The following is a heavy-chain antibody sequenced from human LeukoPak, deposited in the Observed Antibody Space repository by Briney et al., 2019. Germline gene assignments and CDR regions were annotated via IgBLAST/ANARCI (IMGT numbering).Heavy chain of an antibody. CDR1: GFTFDDYG. D-gene: IGHD3-10*01. Sequence: PGGSLRLSCAASGFTFDDYGMSWVRQARGKGLEWVSGINWNGGSTGYADSVKGRFTISRDNAKNSLYLQMNSLRAEDTALYHCARARMRSGSYYRLDYYYGMDVWGQGTTVTVSS. V-gene: IGHV3-20*01. CDR2: INWNGGST. J-gene: IGHJ6*02. CDR3: ARARMRSGSYYRLDYYYGMDV.